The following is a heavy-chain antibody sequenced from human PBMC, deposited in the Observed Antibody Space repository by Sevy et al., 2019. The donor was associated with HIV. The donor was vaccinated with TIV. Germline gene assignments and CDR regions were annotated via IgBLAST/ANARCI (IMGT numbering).Heavy chain of an antibody. V-gene: IGHV1-2*02. Sequence: ASVKVSCKASGYTFTGYYMHWVRQAPGQGLEWMGWINPNSGGTNYAQKFQGRVTMTRDASINTAYMELTRLSSDDTAVYYCARYYFFDSSGYYSRLGYWGQGTLVTVSS. CDR3: ARYYFFDSSGYYSRLGY. CDR1: GYTFTGYY. CDR2: INPNSGGT. J-gene: IGHJ4*02. D-gene: IGHD3-22*01.